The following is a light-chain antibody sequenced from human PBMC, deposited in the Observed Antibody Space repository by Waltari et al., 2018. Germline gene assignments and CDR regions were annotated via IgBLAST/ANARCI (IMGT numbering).Light chain of an antibody. J-gene: IGLJ3*02. CDR1: DVPYFNL. V-gene: IGLV2-23*01. CDR2: EGN. Sequence: QSALTQPASVSGSCGQSLTISSGDVPYFNLFSWYQQQPGKAPTVIIYEGNKRPSGLSDRFSGSKSGNTASLTISGLQADDQADYYCCSYAGGTSWVFGGGTKLTVL. CDR3: CSYAGGTSWV.